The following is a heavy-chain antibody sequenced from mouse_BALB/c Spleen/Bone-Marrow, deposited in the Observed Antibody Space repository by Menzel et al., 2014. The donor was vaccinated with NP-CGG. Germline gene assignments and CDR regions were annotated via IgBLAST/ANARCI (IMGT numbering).Heavy chain of an antibody. Sequence: QVQLQQSGAELVRPGVSVKISCKGSGYTFTDYAMHWVKQSHAKSLEWIGVISTYYGDASYNQKFKGKATMTVDKSSSTAYMELARLTSEDSAIYYCARWRYYGSSYVSYYAMDYWGQGTSVTVSS. CDR3: ARWRYYGSSYVSYYAMDY. CDR1: GYTFTDYA. CDR2: ISTYYGDA. D-gene: IGHD1-1*01. V-gene: IGHV1S137*01. J-gene: IGHJ4*01.